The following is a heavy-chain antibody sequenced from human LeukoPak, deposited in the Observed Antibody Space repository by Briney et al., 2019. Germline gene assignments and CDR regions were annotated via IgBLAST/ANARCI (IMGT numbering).Heavy chain of an antibody. CDR2: INPNSGGT. Sequence: ASVKVSCKASGYTFTGYYMHWVRQAPGQGLEWMGWINPNSGGTNYAQKVQGRVTMTRDTSISTAYMELSRLRSDDTAVYYCARGKKGVRNWFDPWGQGTLVTVSS. J-gene: IGHJ5*02. CDR1: GYTFTGYY. CDR3: ARGKKGVRNWFDP. D-gene: IGHD3-16*01. V-gene: IGHV1-2*02.